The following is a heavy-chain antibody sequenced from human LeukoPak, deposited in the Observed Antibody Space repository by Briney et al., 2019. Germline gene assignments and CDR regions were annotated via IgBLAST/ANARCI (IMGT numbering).Heavy chain of an antibody. J-gene: IGHJ3*02. CDR1: GFTFSGYA. Sequence: PGGSLRLSCAASGFTFSGYAMSWVRQAPGKGLEWVSAISGSGGSTYYADSVKGRFTISRDNSKNTLYLQMNSLRAEDTAVYYCAKGGYSYGSPDAFDIWGQGTMVTVSS. V-gene: IGHV3-23*01. CDR2: ISGSGGST. D-gene: IGHD5-18*01. CDR3: AKGGYSYGSPDAFDI.